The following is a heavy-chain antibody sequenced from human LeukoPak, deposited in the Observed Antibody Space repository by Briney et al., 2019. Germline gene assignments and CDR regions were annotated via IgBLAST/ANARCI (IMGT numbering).Heavy chain of an antibody. CDR1: GGSFSGYY. V-gene: IGHV4-34*01. J-gene: IGHJ4*02. CDR2: INHSGST. CDR3: ARERVGITIFGVVIAHFDY. Sequence: PETLSLTCAVYGGSFSGYYWSWIRQPPGKGLEWIGEINHSGSTNYNPSLKSRVTISVDTSKNQFSLKLSSVTAADTAVYYCARERVGITIFGVVIAHFDYWGQGTLVTVSS. D-gene: IGHD3-3*01.